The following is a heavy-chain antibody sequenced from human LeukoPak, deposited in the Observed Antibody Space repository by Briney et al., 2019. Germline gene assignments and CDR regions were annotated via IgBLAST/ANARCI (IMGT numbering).Heavy chain of an antibody. Sequence: PGGSLRLSCAASGFTVSSNYMSWVRQAPGKGLEWVSSISSSSSYIYYADSVKGRFTISRDNAKNSLYLQMNSLRAEDTAVYFCARDDYGELYAFDIWGQGTMVTVSS. CDR2: ISSSSSYI. D-gene: IGHD4-17*01. CDR3: ARDDYGELYAFDI. V-gene: IGHV3-21*01. J-gene: IGHJ3*02. CDR1: GFTVSSNY.